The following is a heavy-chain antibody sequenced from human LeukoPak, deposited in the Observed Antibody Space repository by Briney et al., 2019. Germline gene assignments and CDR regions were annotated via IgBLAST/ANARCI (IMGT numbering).Heavy chain of an antibody. J-gene: IGHJ3*02. CDR3: ARDRDSASSGWYYRGDAFDI. CDR1: GDSVSSNSAA. D-gene: IGHD6-19*01. Sequence: SQTLSLTCAISGDSVSSNSAAWNWIRQSPSRGLEWLGRTYYRSKWYNDYAVSVKSRITINPDTSKNQFSLQLNSVTPEDTAVYYCARDRDSASSGWYYRGDAFDIWGQGTMVTVSS. CDR2: TYYRSKWYN. V-gene: IGHV6-1*01.